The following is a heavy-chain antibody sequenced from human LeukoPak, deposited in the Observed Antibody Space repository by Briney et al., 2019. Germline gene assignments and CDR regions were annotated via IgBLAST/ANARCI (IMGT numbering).Heavy chain of an antibody. Sequence: ASVTVSCKASGYTFTKYYIHWVRQAPGQGLEWMGMINPSDGATTYAQTFQGRVTTTRAMSTATLHMELRSRRSEDTGGLFCAREQRGGLSGNLGGLFASYYTYYYMDVWGKGTTVTV. J-gene: IGHJ6*03. V-gene: IGHV1-46*01. CDR1: GYTFTKYY. CDR2: INPSDGAT. CDR3: AREQRGGLSGNLGGLFASYYTYYYMDV. D-gene: IGHD1-26*01.